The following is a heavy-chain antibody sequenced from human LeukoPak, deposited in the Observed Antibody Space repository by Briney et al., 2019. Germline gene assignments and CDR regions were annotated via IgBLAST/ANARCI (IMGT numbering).Heavy chain of an antibody. CDR2: ISRSSTTI. V-gene: IGHV3-48*01. CDR1: GFTFSSRDW. CDR3: ATSGYSSSWYFG. J-gene: IGHJ4*02. D-gene: IGHD6-13*01. Sequence: GGPLRLSCVASGFTFSSRDWMTWVRQAPGKGLEWVSYISRSSTTIYYADSVKGRFTISRDNAKNSLYLQMNSLRAEDTAVYYCATSGYSSSWYFGWGQETLVTVSS.